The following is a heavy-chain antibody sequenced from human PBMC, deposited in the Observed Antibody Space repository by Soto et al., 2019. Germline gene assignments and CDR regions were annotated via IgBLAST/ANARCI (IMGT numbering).Heavy chain of an antibody. J-gene: IGHJ4*02. V-gene: IGHV3-33*01. CDR2: IWYDGSNK. CDR3: ARDPGTGSTSCYS. CDR1: GFTFSSYG. Sequence: GGSLRLSCAASGFTFSSYGMHWVRQAPGKGLEWVAVIWYDGSNKYYADSVKGRFTISRDNSKNTLYLQMNSLRAEDTAVYYCARDPGTGSTSCYSWGQGTLVTVSS. D-gene: IGHD2-2*01.